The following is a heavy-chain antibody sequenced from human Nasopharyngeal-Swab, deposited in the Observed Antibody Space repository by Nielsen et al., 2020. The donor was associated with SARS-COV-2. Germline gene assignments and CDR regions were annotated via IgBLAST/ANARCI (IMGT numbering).Heavy chain of an antibody. Sequence: GGSLRLSCSATGFTFRNCGMHWVRQAPGKGLEWVAVIWYDGSNKYYADSVKGRFTISRDNSKNTLYLQMNSLRAEDTAVYYCARDMVLLPYSGSYPDAFDIWGQGTMVTVSS. CDR2: IWYDGSNK. CDR3: ARDMVLLPYSGSYPDAFDI. D-gene: IGHD1-26*01. V-gene: IGHV3-33*08. CDR1: GFTFRNCG. J-gene: IGHJ3*02.